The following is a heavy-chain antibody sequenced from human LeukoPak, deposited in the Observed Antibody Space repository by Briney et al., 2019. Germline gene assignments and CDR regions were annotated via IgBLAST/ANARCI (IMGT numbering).Heavy chain of an antibody. V-gene: IGHV3-33*01. CDR2: IWYDGSNK. D-gene: IGHD6-19*01. CDR1: GFTFSSYG. Sequence: GGSLRLSCAASGFTFSSYGMHWVRQAPGKGLGWVAVIWYDGSNKYYADSVKGRFTISRDNSKNTLYLQMNSLRAEDTAVYYCAREGIAVAGPSKRPFDYWGQGTLVTLS. J-gene: IGHJ4*02. CDR3: AREGIAVAGPSKRPFDY.